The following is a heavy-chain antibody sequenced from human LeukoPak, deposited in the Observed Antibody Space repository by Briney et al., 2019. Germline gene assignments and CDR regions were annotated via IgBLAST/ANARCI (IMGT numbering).Heavy chain of an antibody. CDR1: GFTFSSYS. CDR3: TRVFGDYDIMTGYYGY. V-gene: IGHV3-21*01. D-gene: IGHD3-9*01. CDR2: ISTSSTNI. J-gene: IGHJ4*02. Sequence: PGGSLRLSCAASGFTFSSYSLNWVRQAPGKGLEGVSSISTSSTNIYYADSVRGRFTISRDDAKNSLYLQMNSLTEEDTAVYYCTRVFGDYDIMTGYYGYWGQGTLVTVSS.